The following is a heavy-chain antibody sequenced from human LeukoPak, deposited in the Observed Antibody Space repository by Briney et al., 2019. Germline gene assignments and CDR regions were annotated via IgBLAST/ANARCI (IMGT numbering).Heavy chain of an antibody. CDR1: GYTFTGYY. D-gene: IGHD2-15*01. Sequence: ASVKVSCKASGYTFTGYYMHWVRQAPGQGLEWMGRINPNSGGTSYAQKFQGSVTMTRDTSISTAYMELSRLRSDDTAVYYCARDGTGYCSGGSCYSGASFDYWGQGTLVTVSS. CDR2: INPNSGGT. J-gene: IGHJ4*02. CDR3: ARDGTGYCSGGSCYSGASFDY. V-gene: IGHV1-2*06.